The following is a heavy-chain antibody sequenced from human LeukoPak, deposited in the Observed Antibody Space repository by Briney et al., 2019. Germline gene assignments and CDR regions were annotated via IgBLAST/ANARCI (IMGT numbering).Heavy chain of an antibody. CDR1: GGSFSGYY. D-gene: IGHD6-19*01. Sequence: SETLSLTCAVYGGSFSGYYWSWIRQPPGKGLEWIGEINHSGSTNYNPSLKGRVTISVDTSKNQFSLKLSSVTAADTAVYYCARVAIAVAADDAFDIWGQGTMVTVSS. CDR2: INHSGST. J-gene: IGHJ3*02. V-gene: IGHV4-34*01. CDR3: ARVAIAVAADDAFDI.